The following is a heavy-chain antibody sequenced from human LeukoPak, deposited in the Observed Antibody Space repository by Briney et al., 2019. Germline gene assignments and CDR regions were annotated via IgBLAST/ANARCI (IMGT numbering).Heavy chain of an antibody. V-gene: IGHV1-69*13. CDR2: IMPIFGTA. CDR1: GGTLGSYA. CDR3: ARMETYSGSPGGYFDY. J-gene: IGHJ4*02. D-gene: IGHD1-26*01. Sequence: SVKVSCKASGGTLGSYAMSCVRQAPGHGLEWMGGIMPIFGTANYAQKFQGRVTITADESTSPAYMELSSLRSEDTAVYYCARMETYSGSPGGYFDYWGQGTLVTVSS.